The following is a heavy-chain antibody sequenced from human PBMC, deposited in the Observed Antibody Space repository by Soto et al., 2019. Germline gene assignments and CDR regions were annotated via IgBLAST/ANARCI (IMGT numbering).Heavy chain of an antibody. D-gene: IGHD5-12*01. CDR3: ARGSSGYGYYFDY. CDR1: GYSFTNYW. CDR2: IYPGDSDT. J-gene: IGHJ4*02. Sequence: PGKSLKISCKGSGYSFTNYWIGWVRRMPGKGLEWMGIIYPGDSDTRYSPSFQGQVTISVDKSISTAYLQWSSLKASDTAMYYCARGSSGYGYYFDYWGQGNLVTVSS. V-gene: IGHV5-51*03.